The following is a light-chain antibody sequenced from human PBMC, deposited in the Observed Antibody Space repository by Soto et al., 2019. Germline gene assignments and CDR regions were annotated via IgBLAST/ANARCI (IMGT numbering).Light chain of an antibody. CDR1: SSNIGGTNY. V-gene: IGLV1-47*02. J-gene: IGLJ2*01. CDR2: SNN. CDR3: ASWDDRLGAVI. Sequence: QSALTQPTSASGTPGQRVFISCSGSSSNIGGTNYAYWYQQLPGAAPKLLMHSNNLRPSGVPERISGSKSGTSASLAISGLRSEDEAVYYCASWDDRLGAVIFGGGTKLTVL.